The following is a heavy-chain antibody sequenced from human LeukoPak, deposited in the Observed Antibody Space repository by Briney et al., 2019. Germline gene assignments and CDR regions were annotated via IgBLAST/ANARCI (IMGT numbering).Heavy chain of an antibody. CDR1: GFTFSSYE. Sequence: PGGSLRLSCAASGFTFSSYEMNWVRQAPGKGLDWVGRTRNKANSYTTEYAASVKGRFTISRDDSTNSLYLQMNSLKTEDTAVYYCARVAMRGSGSYAYFDYWGQGTLVTVSS. J-gene: IGHJ4*02. D-gene: IGHD3-10*01. CDR2: TRNKANSYTT. CDR3: ARVAMRGSGSYAYFDY. V-gene: IGHV3-72*01.